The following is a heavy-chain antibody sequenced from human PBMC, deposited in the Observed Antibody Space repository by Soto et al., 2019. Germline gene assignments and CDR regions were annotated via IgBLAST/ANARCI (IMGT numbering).Heavy chain of an antibody. V-gene: IGHV3-66*01. D-gene: IGHD3-9*01. J-gene: IGHJ4*02. Sequence: EVQLVESGGGLVQPGGSLRLSCAASGFTVSSNYMSWVRQAPGKGLEWVSVIYSGGSTYYADSVKGRFTISRDNSKHTLYLQMNSLRAEDTAVYYCARDARYFDWLLSDYWGQGTLVTVSS. CDR1: GFTVSSNY. CDR3: ARDARYFDWLLSDY. CDR2: IYSGGST.